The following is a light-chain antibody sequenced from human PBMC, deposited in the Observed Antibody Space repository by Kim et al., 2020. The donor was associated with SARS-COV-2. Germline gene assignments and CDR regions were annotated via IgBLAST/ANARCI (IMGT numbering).Light chain of an antibody. CDR2: QDS. CDR3: QAWDSSTEV. CDR1: KLGDKY. V-gene: IGLV3-1*01. J-gene: IGLJ1*01. Sequence: VSPGQTASITFSGDKLGDKYACWYQQKPGQSPVLVIYQDSKRPSGIPERFSCSNSGNTATLTISGTQAMDEADYYCQAWDSSTEVFGTGTKVTVL.